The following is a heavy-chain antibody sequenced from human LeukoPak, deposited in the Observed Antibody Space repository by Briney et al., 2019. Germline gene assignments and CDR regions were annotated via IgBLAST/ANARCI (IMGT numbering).Heavy chain of an antibody. V-gene: IGHV3-7*03. CDR1: GFTFSSYS. CDR2: IKPDGIEK. CDR3: AKDVSDYVWGNYRHFDS. Sequence: GGSLRLSCAASGFTFSSYSMSWVRQAPGKGLEWVANIKPDGIEKYYVDSVKGRFTISRDNAKNSLYLQMNSLRDEDTALYYCAKDVSDYVWGNYRHFDSWGQGTLVTVSS. D-gene: IGHD3-16*02. J-gene: IGHJ4*02.